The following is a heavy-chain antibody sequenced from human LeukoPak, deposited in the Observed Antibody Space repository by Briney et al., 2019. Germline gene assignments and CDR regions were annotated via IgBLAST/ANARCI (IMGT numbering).Heavy chain of an antibody. CDR2: ISSSSSYI. CDR1: GFTFSSYS. CDR3: ARDRGYCSSTSCYTEIDY. D-gene: IGHD2-2*02. Sequence: GGSLRLSCAAPGFTFSSYSMNWVRQAPGKGLEWVSSISSSSSYIYYADSVKGRFTISRDNAKNSLYLQMNSLRAEDTAVYYCARDRGYCSSTSCYTEIDYWGQGTLVTVSS. V-gene: IGHV3-21*01. J-gene: IGHJ4*02.